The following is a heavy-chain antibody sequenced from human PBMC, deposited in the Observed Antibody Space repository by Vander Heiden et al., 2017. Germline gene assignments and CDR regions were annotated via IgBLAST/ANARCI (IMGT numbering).Heavy chain of an antibody. CDR1: GFTFSSYA. Sequence: QVQLVEPGGGVVQPGRSLRLSCAASGFTFSSYAMHWVRQAPGKGLEWVAVISYDGSNKYYADSVKGRFTISRDNSKNTLYLQMNSLRAEDTAVYYCARWVGATWVVDYWGQGTLVTVSS. V-gene: IGHV3-30-3*01. CDR2: ISYDGSNK. D-gene: IGHD1-26*01. CDR3: ARWVGATWVVDY. J-gene: IGHJ4*02.